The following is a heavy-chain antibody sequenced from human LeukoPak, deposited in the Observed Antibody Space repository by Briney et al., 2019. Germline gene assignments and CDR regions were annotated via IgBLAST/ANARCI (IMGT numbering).Heavy chain of an antibody. D-gene: IGHD3-22*01. CDR2: IGSSSGPI. V-gene: IGHV3-48*01. CDR1: GFIFSSYT. CDR3: VRDHHRRHYDSQARDTFDI. J-gene: IGHJ3*02. Sequence: GGSLRLSCAASGFIFSSYTMNWVRQAPGKGLEWVSYIGSSSGPIYYADSVKGRFTISRDNAKNSLYLQMSSLRAEDTAVYYCVRDHHRRHYDSQARDTFDIWGQGTMVTVSS.